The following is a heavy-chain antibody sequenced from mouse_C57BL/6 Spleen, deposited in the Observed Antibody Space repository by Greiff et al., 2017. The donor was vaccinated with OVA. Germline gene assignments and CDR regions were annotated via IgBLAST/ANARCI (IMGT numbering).Heavy chain of an antibody. CDR1: GFSLTSYG. Sequence: QVQLKQSGPGLVQPSPSLSITCTASGFSLTSYGVHWVRQSPGKGLEWLGAIWSGGSTDYNAAFISRLSISKDNSKSQVFFKMNSLQADDTAIYSCARSGDGYYERYYFDYWGQGTTLTVSS. CDR2: IWSGGST. J-gene: IGHJ2*01. CDR3: ARSGDGYYERYYFDY. D-gene: IGHD2-3*01. V-gene: IGHV2-2*01.